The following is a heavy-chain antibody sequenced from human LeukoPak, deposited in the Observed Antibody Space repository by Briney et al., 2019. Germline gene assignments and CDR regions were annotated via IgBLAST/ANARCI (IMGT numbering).Heavy chain of an antibody. CDR1: GFTFSSNN. D-gene: IGHD2-21*01. CDR3: ARDVVPDYYYYMDV. CDR2: ISYDGSNK. Sequence: GGSLRLSCATSGFTFSSNNMHWVRQAPGKGLEWVAVISYDGSNKYYADSVTGRFTISRDNSKNTLYLQMISLRADDTAVYYCARDVVPDYYYYMDVWGKGTTVTVSS. V-gene: IGHV3-30*04. J-gene: IGHJ6*03.